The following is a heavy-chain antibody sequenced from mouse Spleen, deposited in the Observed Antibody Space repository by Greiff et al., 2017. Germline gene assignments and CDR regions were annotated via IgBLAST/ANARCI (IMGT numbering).Heavy chain of an antibody. J-gene: IGHJ3*01. Sequence: VKLVESGPGLVQPSQSLSITCTVSGFSLTSYGVHWVRQPPGKGLEWLGVIWSGGSTDYNAAFISRLSISKDNSKSQVFFKMNSLQADDTAIYYCARTYGNYAWFAYWGQGTLVTVSA. CDR1: GFSLTSYG. CDR2: IWSGGST. CDR3: ARTYGNYAWFAY. V-gene: IGHV2-4*02. D-gene: IGHD2-1*01.